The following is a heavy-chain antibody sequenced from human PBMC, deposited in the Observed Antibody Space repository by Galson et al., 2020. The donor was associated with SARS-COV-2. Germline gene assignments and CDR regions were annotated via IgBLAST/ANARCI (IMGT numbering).Heavy chain of an antibody. CDR2: IRGIGGSDS. V-gene: IGHV3-23*01. CDR3: AKGHYTGNYVYFDS. J-gene: IGHJ4*02. D-gene: IGHD1-26*01. Sequence: GESLKISCVASGFTFPNYAMNWVRQAPGKGLEWVAGIRGIGGSDSKYADSVKGRFTISRDNSKSTVYLQMDSLRAEDTALYYCAKGHYTGNYVYFDSWGQGILVTVSS. CDR1: GFTFPNYA.